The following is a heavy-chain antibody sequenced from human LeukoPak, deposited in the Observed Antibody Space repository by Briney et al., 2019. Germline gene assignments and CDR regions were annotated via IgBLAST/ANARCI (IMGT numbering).Heavy chain of an antibody. CDR3: AKGSYYDSSGSFYFDY. J-gene: IGHJ4*02. D-gene: IGHD3-22*01. CDR1: VFTFNSYA. Sequence: GGCLRLSCAASVFTFNSYAISWVRHAPWKGREWVLDISGSGGSTYYEDSVKGRFTISRDNSKNTLYVQVNSLGTEDTAAYYCAKGSYYDSSGSFYFDYWGQGTLVTVSS. V-gene: IGHV3-23*01. CDR2: ISGSGGST.